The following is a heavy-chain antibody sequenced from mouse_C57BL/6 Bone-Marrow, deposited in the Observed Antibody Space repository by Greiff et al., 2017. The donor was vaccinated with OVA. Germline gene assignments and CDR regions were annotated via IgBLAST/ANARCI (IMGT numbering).Heavy chain of an antibody. Sequence: EVKRVESGGGLVKPGGSLKPPGAASGFTFSSYAMSWVRQPPEKRQGGAATISDGGSYTYYPDNVKGRFTISRDNAKNNLYLQMSHLKSEDTAMYYCARGSTMIRGWFAYWGQGTLGTVSA. CDR2: ISDGGSYT. V-gene: IGHV5-4*03. CDR1: GFTFSSYA. D-gene: IGHD2-4*01. J-gene: IGHJ3*01. CDR3: ARGSTMIRGWFAY.